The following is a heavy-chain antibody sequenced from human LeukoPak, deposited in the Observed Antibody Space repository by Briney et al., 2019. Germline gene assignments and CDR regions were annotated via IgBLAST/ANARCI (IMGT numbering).Heavy chain of an antibody. D-gene: IGHD2-8*01. CDR2: ISGSGGST. V-gene: IGHV3-23*01. J-gene: IGHJ5*02. Sequence: GGSLRLSCAASGFTFSSYAMNWVRQAPGRGLEWVSVISGSGGSTYYADSVKGRFTISRDNSKNTLYLQMNSLRAEDTAVYYCARDNGEWRLNWFDHWGQGTLVTVSS. CDR1: GFTFSSYA. CDR3: ARDNGEWRLNWFDH.